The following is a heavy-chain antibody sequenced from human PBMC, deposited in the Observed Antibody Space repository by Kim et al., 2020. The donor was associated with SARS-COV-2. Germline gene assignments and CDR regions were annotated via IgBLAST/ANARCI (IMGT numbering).Heavy chain of an antibody. CDR3: VRDSRGGSYFDS. J-gene: IGHJ4*02. Sequence: YPADPVKCRYTISRDNANNLLLLQMNSLRADDTAVYYCVRDSRGGSYFDSWGQGALVTVSP. V-gene: IGHV3-48*01. D-gene: IGHD3-10*01.